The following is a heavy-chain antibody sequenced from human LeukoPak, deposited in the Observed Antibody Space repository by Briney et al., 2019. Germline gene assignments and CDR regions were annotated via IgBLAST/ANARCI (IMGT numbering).Heavy chain of an antibody. CDR2: IYYSGST. CDR3: ARQYYYGSLKYYFDY. Sequence: SETLSLTCTVSGGSISSGGYYWSWIRQPPGKGLEWIGYIYYSGSTNYNPSLKSRVTISVDTSKNQFSLKLSSVTAADTAVYYCARQYYYGSLKYYFDYWGQGTLVTVSS. J-gene: IGHJ4*02. V-gene: IGHV4-61*08. D-gene: IGHD3-10*01. CDR1: GGSISSGGYY.